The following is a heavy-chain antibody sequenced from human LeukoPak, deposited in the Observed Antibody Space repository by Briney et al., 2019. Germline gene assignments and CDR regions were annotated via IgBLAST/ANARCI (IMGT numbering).Heavy chain of an antibody. Sequence: SGGSLRLSCAASGFTFSSYEMNWVRQAPGKGLEWVSSISSSSSYIYYADSVKGRFTISRDNAKNSLYLQMNSLRAEDTAVYYCARDLGYSGSYWGQGTLVTVSS. D-gene: IGHD1-26*01. CDR2: ISSSSSYI. CDR3: ARDLGYSGSY. CDR1: GFTFSSYE. J-gene: IGHJ4*02. V-gene: IGHV3-21*01.